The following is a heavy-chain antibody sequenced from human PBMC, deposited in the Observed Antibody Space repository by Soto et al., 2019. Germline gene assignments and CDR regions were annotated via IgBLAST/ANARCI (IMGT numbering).Heavy chain of an antibody. CDR3: ARVSDYAYFDY. V-gene: IGHV4-59*01. J-gene: IGHJ4*02. CDR1: GGSIRSYY. Sequence: SETLSLTCPVSGGSIRSYYWSWIRQPPWKGLEWIGYIYYSVITNYNPSLKSRVTISVDTSKNQFSLKLRSVTAADTAVYYCARVSDYAYFDYWGQGTLVTVSS. D-gene: IGHD4-17*01. CDR2: IYYSVIT.